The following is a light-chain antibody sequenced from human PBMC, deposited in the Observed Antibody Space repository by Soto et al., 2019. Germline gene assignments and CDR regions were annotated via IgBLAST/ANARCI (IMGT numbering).Light chain of an antibody. J-gene: IGKJ4*01. CDR1: QTVGTN. V-gene: IGKV3-11*01. Sequence: ETVLTQSPATLSLSPGERATLSCRASQTVGTNLAWVQVRSGQAPRLLLYAASYRAPGIPARFSGSGSGTEFTLTIASLEPEDFAVYYCQQRSNGLTFGGGTKVEIK. CDR2: AAS. CDR3: QQRSNGLT.